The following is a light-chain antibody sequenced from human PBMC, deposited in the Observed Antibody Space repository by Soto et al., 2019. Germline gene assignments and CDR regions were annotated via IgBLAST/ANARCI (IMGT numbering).Light chain of an antibody. V-gene: IGKV3-11*01. CDR1: QSISFY. J-gene: IGKJ5*01. Sequence: EIVLTQSPATLSLSPGERATLSCRASQSISFYPTWYQHKPGQAPRLLIYDASNRATGIPARFSGSGYGTDFTLTISSLEPEDFAVYYCQQRSNWPTFGQGTRLEIK. CDR2: DAS. CDR3: QQRSNWPT.